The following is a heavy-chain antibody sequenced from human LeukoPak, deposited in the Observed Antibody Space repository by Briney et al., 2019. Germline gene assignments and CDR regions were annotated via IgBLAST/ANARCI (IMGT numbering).Heavy chain of an antibody. CDR3: ARARGGGYSGYDLGYYFDY. D-gene: IGHD5-12*01. Sequence: SETLSLTCTVSGGSISSYYWSWIRQPPGKGLEWIGYIYYSGSTNYNPSLKSRVTISVDTSKNQSSLKLSSVTAADTAVYYCARARGGGYSGYDLGYYFDYWGQGTLVTVSS. V-gene: IGHV4-59*01. CDR1: GGSISSYY. CDR2: IYYSGST. J-gene: IGHJ4*02.